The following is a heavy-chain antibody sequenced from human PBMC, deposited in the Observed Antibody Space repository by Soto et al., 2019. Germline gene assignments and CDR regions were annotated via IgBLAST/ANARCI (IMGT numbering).Heavy chain of an antibody. V-gene: IGHV3-23*01. CDR2: ISGSGGGA. CDR3: AKEGASSWYFFDY. CDR1: GFTFSSYA. Sequence: EVQLLESGENLVQPGGSLRLSCAASGFTFSSYAMNWVRQPPGKGLEWVSTISGSGGGAYYADSVKGRFTISRDNSKNTLYLQMNSLRAEDTAIYYCAKEGASSWYFFDYWGQGTLGTVSS. J-gene: IGHJ4*02. D-gene: IGHD6-13*01.